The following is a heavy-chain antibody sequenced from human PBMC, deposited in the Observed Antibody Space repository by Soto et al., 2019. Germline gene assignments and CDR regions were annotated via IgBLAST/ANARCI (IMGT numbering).Heavy chain of an antibody. CDR3: ARGNSTGSHYNSGY. V-gene: IGHV3-48*02. J-gene: IGHJ4*02. CDR1: GFSFHTFD. D-gene: IGHD3-10*01. CDR2: ISRTGGTI. Sequence: EVQLVESGGGLVQPGGSLRLSCLTSGFSFHTFDMNWVRQAPGRGLEWVSSISRTGGTIYYADSVRGRFTVSRDNAATSLYLQMSSLRDEDTAVYYCARGNSTGSHYNSGYWGQGTLVIVSS.